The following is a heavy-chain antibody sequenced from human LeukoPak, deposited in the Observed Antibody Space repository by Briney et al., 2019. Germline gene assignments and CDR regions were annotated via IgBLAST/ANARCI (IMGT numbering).Heavy chain of an antibody. CDR3: ARGFYHAGSHFDY. J-gene: IGHJ4*02. D-gene: IGHD3-10*01. CDR2: IFHTGHT. CDR1: GASISSGDFP. V-gene: IGHV4-30-2*01. Sequence: SQTLSLTCAVSGASISSGDFPWSWLRQPPGKGLEWIGYIFHTGHTSYNPSLKSRVTISVDMSKSQLSLRLTSVTAADTAVYYCARGFYHAGSHFDYWGQGTLVTVSS.